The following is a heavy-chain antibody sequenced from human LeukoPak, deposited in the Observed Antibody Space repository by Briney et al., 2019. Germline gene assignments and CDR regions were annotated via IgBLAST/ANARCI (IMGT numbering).Heavy chain of an antibody. J-gene: IGHJ3*02. D-gene: IGHD3-22*01. CDR3: AREIASSMIVVVITTGGAFDI. V-gene: IGHV1-69*05. CDR1: GGTFSSDA. Sequence: SVKVSCKASGGTFSSDAISWVRQAPGQGLEWMGRIIPIFGTANYAQKLQGRVTITTDESTSTAYMELSSLRSEDTAVYYCAREIASSMIVVVITTGGAFDIWGQGTMVTVSS. CDR2: IIPIFGTA.